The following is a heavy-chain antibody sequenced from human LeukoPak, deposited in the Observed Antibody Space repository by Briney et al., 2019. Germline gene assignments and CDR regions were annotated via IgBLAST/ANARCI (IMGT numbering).Heavy chain of an antibody. CDR3: AREAATEYFQH. V-gene: IGHV4-39*07. D-gene: IGHD6-13*01. CDR2: IYYSGST. CDR1: GGSISSSSYY. J-gene: IGHJ1*01. Sequence: PSESLSLTCTVSGGSISSSSYYWGWIRQPPGKGLEWIGSIYYSGSTYYNPSLKSRVTISVDTSKNQFSLKLSSVTAADTAVHYCAREAATEYFQHWGQGTLVTVSS.